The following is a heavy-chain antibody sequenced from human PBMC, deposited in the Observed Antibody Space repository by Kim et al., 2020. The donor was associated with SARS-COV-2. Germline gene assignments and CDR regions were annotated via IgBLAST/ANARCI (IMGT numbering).Heavy chain of an antibody. CDR3: ASFIVRRKLGNMDV. Sequence: SETLSLTCAVYGGSFSGYYWSWIRQPPGKGLEWIGEINHSGSTNYNPSLKSRVTISVDTSKNQFSLKLSSVTAADTAVYYCASFIVRRKLGNMDVWGQGTTVTVSS. V-gene: IGHV4-34*01. CDR1: GGSFSGYY. D-gene: IGHD3-10*01. J-gene: IGHJ6*02. CDR2: INHSGST.